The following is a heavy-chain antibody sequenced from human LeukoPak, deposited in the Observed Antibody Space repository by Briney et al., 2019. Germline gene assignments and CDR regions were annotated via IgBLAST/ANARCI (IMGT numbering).Heavy chain of an antibody. V-gene: IGHV4-59*12. CDR1: GGSISSYY. CDR2: IYYSGST. CDR3: ASIRGYSYGYARWGSGYVDY. Sequence: PSETLSLTCTVSGGSISSYYWSWIRQPPGKGLEWIGYIYYSGSTNYNPSLKSRVTISVDTSKNQFSLKLSSVTAADTAVYYCASIRGYSYGYARWGSGYVDYWGQGTLVTVSS. D-gene: IGHD5-18*01. J-gene: IGHJ4*02.